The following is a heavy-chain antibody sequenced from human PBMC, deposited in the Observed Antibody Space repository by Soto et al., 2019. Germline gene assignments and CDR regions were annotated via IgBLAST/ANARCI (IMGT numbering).Heavy chain of an antibody. CDR2: ITWNGGTI. Sequence: PGGSLRLSCAASGFAFDDYVMHWVRQPPGRGLEWVSGITWNGGTIRYVDSVKGRFTISRGNAENSLYLQMNSLRPEDTAVYYCAKGGSAALIAPSGRDNWFDPWGQGTQVTVSS. J-gene: IGHJ5*02. D-gene: IGHD6-13*01. V-gene: IGHV3-9*01. CDR3: AKGGSAALIAPSGRDNWFDP. CDR1: GFAFDDYV.